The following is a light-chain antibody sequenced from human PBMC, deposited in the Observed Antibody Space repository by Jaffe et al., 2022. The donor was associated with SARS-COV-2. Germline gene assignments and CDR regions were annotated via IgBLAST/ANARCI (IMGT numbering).Light chain of an antibody. CDR3: QQYNSWVRG. Sequence: VMTQSPTTLSVSPGERATLSCRASQSIGNNLAWYQQKPGQAPSLLIYGVSTRATGVPARFSGSGSGTEFTLTISSLQSEDFAVYFCQQYNSWVRGFGGGTKVEMK. J-gene: IGKJ4*01. CDR1: QSIGNN. CDR2: GVS. V-gene: IGKV3-15*01.